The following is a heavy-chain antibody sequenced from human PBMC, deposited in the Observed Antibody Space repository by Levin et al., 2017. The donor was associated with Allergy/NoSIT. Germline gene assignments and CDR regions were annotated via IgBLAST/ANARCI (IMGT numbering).Heavy chain of an antibody. V-gene: IGHV1-8*01. CDR2: MNPNSGNT. Sequence: GESLKISCKASGYTFTSYDINWVRQATGQGLEWMGWMNPNSGNTGYAQKFQGRVTMTRNTSISTAYMELSSLRSEDTAVYYCARWGGITMVRGVTYYYYYYGMDVWGQGTTVTVSS. J-gene: IGHJ6*02. CDR1: GYTFTSYD. D-gene: IGHD3-10*01. CDR3: ARWGGITMVRGVTYYYYYYGMDV.